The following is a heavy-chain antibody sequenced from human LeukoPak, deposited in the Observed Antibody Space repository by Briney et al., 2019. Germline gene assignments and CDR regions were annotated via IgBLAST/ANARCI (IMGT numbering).Heavy chain of an antibody. Sequence: SETLSLTCAVYGGSFSGYYWSWIRQPPGKGLEWIGEINHSGRNNHNPSLKSRVTISVDTSKNQFSLKLRSVTAADTAVYYCARLETYYYDTSGYSVWDYWGQGTLATVSS. V-gene: IGHV4-34*01. CDR1: GGSFSGYY. D-gene: IGHD3-22*01. J-gene: IGHJ4*02. CDR2: INHSGRN. CDR3: ARLETYYYDTSGYSVWDY.